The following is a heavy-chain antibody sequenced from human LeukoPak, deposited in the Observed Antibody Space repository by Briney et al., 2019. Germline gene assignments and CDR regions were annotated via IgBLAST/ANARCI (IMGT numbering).Heavy chain of an antibody. V-gene: IGHV1-46*01. CDR1: GYTFTNYY. Sequence: ASVKASCKASGYTFTNYYIHWVRQAPGQGLEWMGIINPSGGSTNYAQKFQGRVTMTRDTSTSTVYMELSSLRSDDTAVYYCAKLSYEGDYWGQGTLVTVSS. D-gene: IGHD3-16*01. J-gene: IGHJ4*02. CDR3: AKLSYEGDY. CDR2: INPSGGST.